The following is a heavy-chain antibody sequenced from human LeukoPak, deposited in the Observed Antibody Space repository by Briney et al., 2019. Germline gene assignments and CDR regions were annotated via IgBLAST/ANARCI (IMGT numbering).Heavy chain of an antibody. CDR3: ARVRRSSSWIGDY. V-gene: IGHV1-69*13. J-gene: IGHJ4*02. D-gene: IGHD6-13*01. CDR2: IIPIFGTA. CDR1: GGTFSSYA. Sequence: GASVKVSCKASGGTFSSYAVSWVRQAPGQGLEWMGGIIPIFGTANYAQKFQGRVTITADESTSTAYMELSSLRSEDTAVYYCARVRRSSSWIGDYWGQGTLVTVSS.